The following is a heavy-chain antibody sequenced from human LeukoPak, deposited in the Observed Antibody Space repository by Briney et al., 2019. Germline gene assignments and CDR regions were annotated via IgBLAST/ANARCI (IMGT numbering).Heavy chain of an antibody. V-gene: IGHV3-48*03. J-gene: IGHJ4*02. D-gene: IGHD6-6*01. CDR1: GFTFSSYE. Sequence: TGGSLRLSCAASGFTFSSYEMNWVRQAPGKGLGWVSYISSSGSTIYYADSVKGRFTISRDNAKNSLYLQMNSLRAEDTAVYYCARGVPYSSSSSSDYWGQGTLVTVSS. CDR2: ISSSGSTI. CDR3: ARGVPYSSSSSSDY.